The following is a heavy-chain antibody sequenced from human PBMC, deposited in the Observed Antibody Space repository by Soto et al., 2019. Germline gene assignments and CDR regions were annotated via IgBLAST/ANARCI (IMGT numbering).Heavy chain of an antibody. J-gene: IGHJ6*02. Sequence: SETLSLTCTVSGGSVSSGSYYWSWIRQPPGKGLEWIGYIYYSGSTNYNPSLKSRVTISVETSKNQFSLKLSSVTAADTAVYYCARDRRGYCTNGVCPIGGMDVWGQGTTVTVSS. V-gene: IGHV4-61*01. CDR1: GGSVSSGSYY. D-gene: IGHD2-8*01. CDR3: ARDRRGYCTNGVCPIGGMDV. CDR2: IYYSGST.